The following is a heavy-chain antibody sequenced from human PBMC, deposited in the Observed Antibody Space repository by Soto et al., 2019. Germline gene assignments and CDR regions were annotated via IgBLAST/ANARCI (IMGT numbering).Heavy chain of an antibody. CDR2: ISGSGGST. J-gene: IGHJ5*02. CDR1: GFPFISYA. V-gene: IGHV3-23*01. CDR3: ARDTAFISSGLFNP. D-gene: IGHD3-22*01. Sequence: ESLRLSCSASGFPFISYAMSWVHPAPGKGLEWVSAISGSGGSTYYADSVKGRFTISRDNARKSLFLHMNSLRAEDTAVYYCARDTAFISSGLFNPWGQGTLVTFS.